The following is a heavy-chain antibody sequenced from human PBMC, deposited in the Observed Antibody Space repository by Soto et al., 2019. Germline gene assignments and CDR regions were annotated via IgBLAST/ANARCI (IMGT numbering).Heavy chain of an antibody. Sequence: SETLSLTCSVSGASIRSYYWHWIRQPPGKGMEWIGYVYTTDYTRSSSSLKSLVTISVDTSKSQFYLRLNSVTAADTAVYYCAGSAGHPGDFFYYTGMDVWCQVTTVTVSS. CDR3: AGSAGHPGDFFYYTGMDV. CDR2: VYTTDYT. J-gene: IGHJ6*02. D-gene: IGHD3-10*01. V-gene: IGHV4-59*03. CDR1: GASIRSYY.